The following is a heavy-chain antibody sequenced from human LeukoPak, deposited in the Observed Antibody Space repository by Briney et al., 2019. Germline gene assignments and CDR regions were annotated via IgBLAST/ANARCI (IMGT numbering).Heavy chain of an antibody. CDR1: GYTFTSYY. D-gene: IGHD6-13*01. Sequence: ASVKVSCKASGYTFTSYYMHWVRQAPGQGLEWMGIINPSGGSTSYAQKFQGRVTMTRDMSTSTVYMGLSSLRSEDTAVYYCARDGYSSSWYGRIGYWGQGTLVTVSS. CDR2: INPSGGST. V-gene: IGHV1-46*01. J-gene: IGHJ4*02. CDR3: ARDGYSSSWYGRIGY.